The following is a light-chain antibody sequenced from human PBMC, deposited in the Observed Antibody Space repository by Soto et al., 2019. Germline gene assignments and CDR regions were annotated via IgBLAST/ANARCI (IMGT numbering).Light chain of an antibody. J-gene: IGKJ1*01. CDR2: GAS. Sequence: EIVLTQSPVTLSLSPGDRATLSCRASQSVNSNFLAWYQQKTGQAPRLLIYGASRRATGIPDTFSGSGSGTDFTLTISRLELGDCAVYYCQQYGTSTWTFGKGTKVDTK. CDR1: QSVNSNF. CDR3: QQYGTSTWT. V-gene: IGKV3-20*01.